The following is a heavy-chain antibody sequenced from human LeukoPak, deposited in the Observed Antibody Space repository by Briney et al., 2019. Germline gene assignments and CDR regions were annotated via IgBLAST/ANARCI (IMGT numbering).Heavy chain of an antibody. J-gene: IGHJ4*02. D-gene: IGHD3-22*01. Sequence: GGSLRLSCAASGFTVSTNYMSWVRQAPGKGLEWVANIKQDGRESGKYYVDSVKGRFTISRDNAKNSLYLQMNSLRADDTAVYYCARVLGGYSYVYGPDFDYWGQGTLVTVSS. CDR1: GFTVSTNY. CDR2: IKQDGRESGK. V-gene: IGHV3-7*01. CDR3: ARVLGGYSYVYGPDFDY.